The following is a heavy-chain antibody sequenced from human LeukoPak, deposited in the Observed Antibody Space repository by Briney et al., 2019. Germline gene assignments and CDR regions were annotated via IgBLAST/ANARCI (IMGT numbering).Heavy chain of an antibody. V-gene: IGHV3-11*04. D-gene: IGHD2-21*02. CDR3: ARVSAEQVVTAILGRIDY. CDR1: GFTFSDYY. CDR2: ISSSGSTV. Sequence: PGGSLRLSCAASGFTFSDYYMSWIRQAPGKGLEWVSDISSSGSTVYYADSVKGRFTISRDNAKNSLYLQMNSLGAEDTAVYYCARVSAEQVVTAILGRIDYWGRGTLVTVSS. J-gene: IGHJ4*02.